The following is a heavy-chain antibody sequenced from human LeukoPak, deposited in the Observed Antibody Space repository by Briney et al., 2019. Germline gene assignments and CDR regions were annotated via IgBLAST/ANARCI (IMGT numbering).Heavy chain of an antibody. CDR1: GYSFTAFY. J-gene: IGHJ4*02. CDR3: ARDGEYGTGSYYRGCFDY. V-gene: IGHV1-2*02. D-gene: IGHD3-10*01. Sequence: ASVKVSCKASGYSFTAFYIHWVREAPGQGLEWMGWIHPRSGETNYAYKFRGRVTMTRDTSISTTYMDLGSLGSDDTAVYYCARDGEYGTGSYYRGCFDYWGQGTLVTVSS. CDR2: IHPRSGET.